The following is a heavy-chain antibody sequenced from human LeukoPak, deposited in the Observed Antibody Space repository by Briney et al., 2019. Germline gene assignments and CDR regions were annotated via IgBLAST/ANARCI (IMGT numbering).Heavy chain of an antibody. Sequence: GASVKVSCKASGYTFTSYYMHWVRQAPGQGLEWMGIINPSGGSTSYAQKFQGRVTMTRDTSTSTVYMELNSLRPEDTAVYFCAKENCYGGACYPFDYWGQGNLVTVSS. D-gene: IGHD2-21*02. V-gene: IGHV1-46*01. CDR3: AKENCYGGACYPFDY. J-gene: IGHJ4*02. CDR1: GYTFTSYY. CDR2: INPSGGST.